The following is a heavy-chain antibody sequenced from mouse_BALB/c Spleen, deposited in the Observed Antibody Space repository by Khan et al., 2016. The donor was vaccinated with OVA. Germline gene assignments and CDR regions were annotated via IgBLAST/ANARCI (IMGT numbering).Heavy chain of an antibody. D-gene: IGHD1-1*01. CDR1: GYSITSGYA. J-gene: IGHJ4*01. CDR2: ISYSGST. Sequence: EVQLQESGPGLVKPSQSLSLTCTVTGYSITSGYAWNWLRQFPGNKLEWMGYISYSGSTSYNPSLTSRISITRDTSKNQFFLQLNSVTTEDTATYCCARKNYYGYAMDYWGQGTSVTVSS. V-gene: IGHV3-2*02. CDR3: ARKNYYGYAMDY.